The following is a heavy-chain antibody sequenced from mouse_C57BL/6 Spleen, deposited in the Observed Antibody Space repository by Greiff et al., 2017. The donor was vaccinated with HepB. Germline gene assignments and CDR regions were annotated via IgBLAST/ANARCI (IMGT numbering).Heavy chain of an antibody. CDR1: GFTFSDYG. D-gene: IGHD1-1*01. J-gene: IGHJ4*01. Sequence: EVQLVESGGGLVKPGGSLKLSCAASGFTFSDYGMHWVRQAPEKGLEWVAYISSGSSTIYYADTVKGRFTISRDNAKNTLFLQMTSLRSEDTAMYYCARPPPFYAYAMDYWGQGTSVTVSS. V-gene: IGHV5-17*01. CDR3: ARPPPFYAYAMDY. CDR2: ISSGSSTI.